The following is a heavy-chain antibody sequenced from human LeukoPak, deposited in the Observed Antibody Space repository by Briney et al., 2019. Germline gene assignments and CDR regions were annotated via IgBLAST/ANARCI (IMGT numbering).Heavy chain of an antibody. V-gene: IGHV3-23*01. Sequence: GGSLRLSCAASGFTFSRYAMSWVRQAPGKGLEWVSAISGSGGSTYYADSVKGRFTISRDNSKNTLYLQMNSLRAEDTAVYYCAKDGYSSYVRYNWFDPWGQGTLVTVSS. CDR2: ISGSGGST. CDR1: GFTFSRYA. J-gene: IGHJ5*02. D-gene: IGHD4-11*01. CDR3: AKDGYSSYVRYNWFDP.